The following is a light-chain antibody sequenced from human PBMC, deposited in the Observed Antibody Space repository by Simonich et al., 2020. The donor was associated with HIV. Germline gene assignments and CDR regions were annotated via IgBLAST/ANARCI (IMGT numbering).Light chain of an antibody. J-gene: IGKJ1*01. CDR3: QQSYSSPWT. V-gene: IGKV3D-20*01. Sequence: EIVMTQSPGTLSLSPGERATLSCRASQSVSSSYLAWFQQKPGLAPRLLIYDASTRATAIPARFSGSGSGTDFTLTISSLQPEDFATYYCQQSYSSPWTFGQGTKVEIK. CDR1: QSVSSSY. CDR2: DAS.